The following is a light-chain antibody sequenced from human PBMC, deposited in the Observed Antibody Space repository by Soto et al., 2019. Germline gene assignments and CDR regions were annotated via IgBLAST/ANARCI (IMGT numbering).Light chain of an antibody. CDR3: HQRSNWPLT. Sequence: EVVLTQSPATLSLSPGERATLSCRASESVTKYLAWYQQKPGQALRLLIYDVSKRATGIPARFSGSGSETDFTLPISRLEPGDFAVYYCHQRSNWPLTFGGGTKLEIK. V-gene: IGKV3-11*01. J-gene: IGKJ4*01. CDR1: ESVTKY. CDR2: DVS.